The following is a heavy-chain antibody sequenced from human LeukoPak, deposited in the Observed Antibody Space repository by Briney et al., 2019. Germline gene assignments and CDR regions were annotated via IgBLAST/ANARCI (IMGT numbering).Heavy chain of an antibody. CDR2: IKSEGEGGTT. Sequence: GGSLRLSCTASGLTMSKAWMSWVRQGPGQGLEWVGRIKSEGEGGTTDYAAPVKGRFTISRDDSENRLYLQMNSLKTEDTAVYYCARDYRGGWYNWFDPWGQGTLVTVSS. J-gene: IGHJ5*02. CDR1: GLTMSKAW. V-gene: IGHV3-15*01. D-gene: IGHD6-19*01. CDR3: ARDYRGGWYNWFDP.